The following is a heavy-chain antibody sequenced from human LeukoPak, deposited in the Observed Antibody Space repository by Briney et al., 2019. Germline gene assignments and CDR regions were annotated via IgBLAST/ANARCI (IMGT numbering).Heavy chain of an antibody. D-gene: IGHD3-3*01. J-gene: IGHJ4*02. Sequence: GGSLRLSCAASGFDFSSNWMHWVRHAPGQGLVWVSRIKGDGINTNYADSVKGRFTISRDIAKNTLYLQMNSLRAEDTGVYYCAKDHYWSIDYWGRGTLVTVSS. CDR1: GFDFSSNW. V-gene: IGHV3-74*01. CDR3: AKDHYWSIDY. CDR2: IKGDGINT.